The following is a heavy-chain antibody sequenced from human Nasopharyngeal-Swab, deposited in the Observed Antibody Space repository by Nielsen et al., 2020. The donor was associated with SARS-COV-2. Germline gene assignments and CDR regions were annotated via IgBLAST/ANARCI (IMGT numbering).Heavy chain of an antibody. J-gene: IGHJ6*02. V-gene: IGHV1-69*13. CDR2: IIPAFGTP. Sequence: SVKVSCKASGDAFSRFGISWVRQAPGLGLEWMGGIIPAFGTPTYAQDSAQDLQGRDTISADESTSTAYMELSSLRSEDTAVYYCARGKGTSYYYYYGMDVWGQGTTVTVSS. CDR3: ARGKGTSYYYYYGMDV. D-gene: IGHD1/OR15-1a*01. CDR1: GDAFSRFG.